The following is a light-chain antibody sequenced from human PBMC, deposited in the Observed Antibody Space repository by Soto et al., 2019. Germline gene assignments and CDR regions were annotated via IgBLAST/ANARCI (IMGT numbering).Light chain of an antibody. CDR1: QSILYSPNSRNY. CDR3: QQYYSTPHT. J-gene: IGKJ2*01. V-gene: IGKV4-1*01. CDR2: WAS. Sequence: DIVMIQSPDSLAVSLGERATINCKSSQSILYSPNSRNYLAWYQQKPGQPPKLVTYWASTRESGIPYRFSGSGSGTDFTLTISSLQAEDVAVYYCQQYYSTPHTFGQGTKLEIK.